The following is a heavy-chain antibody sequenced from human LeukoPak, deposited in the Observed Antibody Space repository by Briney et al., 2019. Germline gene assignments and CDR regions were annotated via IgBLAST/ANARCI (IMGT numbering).Heavy chain of an antibody. J-gene: IGHJ4*02. CDR3: ASYDDFWSGYYGY. Sequence: ASVKVSCKASGYTFTSYDINWVRQATGQGLKWMEWMNPNSGNTGYAQKFQGRVTMTRNTSISTAYMELSSLRSEDTAVYYCASYDDFWSGYYGYWGQGTLVTVSS. D-gene: IGHD3-3*01. CDR2: MNPNSGNT. CDR1: GYTFTSYD. V-gene: IGHV1-8*01.